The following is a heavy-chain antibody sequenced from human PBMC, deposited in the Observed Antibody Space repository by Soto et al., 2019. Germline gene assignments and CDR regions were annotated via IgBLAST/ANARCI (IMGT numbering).Heavy chain of an antibody. CDR2: IYYSGST. J-gene: IGHJ4*02. V-gene: IGHV4-59*01. D-gene: IGHD3-22*01. Sequence: SETLSLTCPVSGGSISSCYWTWIRQPPGKGLEWIGYIYYSGSTNYKSSLKSRVTISVDTSKNQFSLKLSSVTAADTAVYYCARNNGRENYYDSSGYWYYFDYWGQGTLVTVS. CDR1: GGSISSCY. CDR3: ARNNGRENYYDSSGYWYYFDY.